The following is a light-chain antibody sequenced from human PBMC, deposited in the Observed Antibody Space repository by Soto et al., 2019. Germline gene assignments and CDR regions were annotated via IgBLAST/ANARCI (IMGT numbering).Light chain of an antibody. Sequence: QSALTQPASASGSPGQSITISCTGTSSDVGGYNYVSWYQQHPGKAPKLMIYDVSNRPSGVSNRFSGSKSGNTASLTISGLQEEDDADYYCSSYASSSTAVFGAGTKVTVL. J-gene: IGLJ1*01. CDR2: DVS. CDR1: SSDVGGYNY. CDR3: SSYASSSTAV. V-gene: IGLV2-14*01.